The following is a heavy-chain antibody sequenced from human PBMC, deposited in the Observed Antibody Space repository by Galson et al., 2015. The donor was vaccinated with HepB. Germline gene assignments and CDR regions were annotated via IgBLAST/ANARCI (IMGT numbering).Heavy chain of an antibody. CDR2: ITPIFGIV. CDR1: GDTFRSDA. Sequence: SVKVSCKASGDTFRSDAISWVRPAPGQGLEWMGGITPIFGIVNYAQKLQGRVTITADTSTSTVSMELRSLRSEDTAVYYCARGDFWGDSRPYLHDSWGQGTVVTVSS. V-gene: IGHV1-69*10. CDR3: ARGDFWGDSRPYLHDS. D-gene: IGHD3-3*01. J-gene: IGHJ4*02.